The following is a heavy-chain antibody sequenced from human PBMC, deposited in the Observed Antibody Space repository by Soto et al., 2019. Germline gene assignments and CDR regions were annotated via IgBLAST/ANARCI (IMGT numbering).Heavy chain of an antibody. V-gene: IGHV3-49*01. Sequence: GGSLRLSCTASGFTFGDYTMSWFRQAPGKGLEWVGFFRSKAYGGTTEYDASVKGRFTISRDGSKSIAYLQMKSLKTEDTAVYYCTRARMMATVGVDYWGQGT. CDR1: GFTFGDYT. CDR2: FRSKAYGGTT. CDR3: TRARMMATVGVDY. J-gene: IGHJ4*02. D-gene: IGHD4-17*01.